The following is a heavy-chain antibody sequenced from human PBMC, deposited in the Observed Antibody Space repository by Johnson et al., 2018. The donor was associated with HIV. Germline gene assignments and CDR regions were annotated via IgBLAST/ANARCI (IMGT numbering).Heavy chain of an antibody. V-gene: IGHV3-66*01. D-gene: IGHD4-17*01. Sequence: VQLVESGGGLVQPGGSLRLSCAASGFTVRSDYMNWVRQAPGKGLEWVSIIYSGGSTKYADSVKDRFIISRDNSKNRLFLQMNSLRAEDTAVYYCARDVTKDAFDIWGQGTMVTVSS. CDR1: GFTVRSDY. J-gene: IGHJ3*02. CDR2: IYSGGST. CDR3: ARDVTKDAFDI.